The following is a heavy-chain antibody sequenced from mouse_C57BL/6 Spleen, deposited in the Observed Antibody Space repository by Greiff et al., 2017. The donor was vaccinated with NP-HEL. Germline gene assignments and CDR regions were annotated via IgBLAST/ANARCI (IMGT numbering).Heavy chain of an antibody. Sequence: QVQLKQSGPGLVQPSQSLSITCTVSGFSLTSYGVHWVRQSPGKGLEWLGVIWSGGSTDYNAAFISRLSISKDNSKSHVFFKMNSLQADDTAIYYCASPYGNYYYAMDYWGQGTSVTVSS. V-gene: IGHV2-2*01. D-gene: IGHD2-1*01. CDR2: IWSGGST. CDR1: GFSLTSYG. CDR3: ASPYGNYYYAMDY. J-gene: IGHJ4*01.